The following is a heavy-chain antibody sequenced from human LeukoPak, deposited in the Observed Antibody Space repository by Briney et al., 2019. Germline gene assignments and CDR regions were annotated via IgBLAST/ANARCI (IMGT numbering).Heavy chain of an antibody. CDR3: ARDWYDNSDAFDI. V-gene: IGHV3-11*04. D-gene: IGHD3-9*01. CDR1: GFTFSDYY. CDR2: VSSGSSTI. Sequence: GGSLRLSCAASGFTFSDYYMSWIRQAPGKALEWVSYVSSGSSTIYYADSVKGRFTVSRDNGKRSLYLHMNSLRAEDTAMYYCARDWYDNSDAFDIWGQGTMVTVSS. J-gene: IGHJ3*02.